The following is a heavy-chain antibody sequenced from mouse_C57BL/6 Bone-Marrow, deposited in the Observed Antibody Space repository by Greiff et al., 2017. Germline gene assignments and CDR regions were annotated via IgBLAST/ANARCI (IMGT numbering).Heavy chain of an antibody. CDR1: GYTFTSYW. V-gene: IGHV1-52*01. D-gene: IGHD1-1*01. J-gene: IGHJ4*01. Sequence: QVQLQQPGAELVRPGSSVKLSCKASGYTFTSYWLHWVKQRPIQGLEWIGNIDPSDSETHYNQKFKDKATLTVDKSSSTAYMQLSSLTSEDSAVYYCARPPDGSSYWAMDYWGQGTSGTVSS. CDR3: ARPPDGSSYWAMDY. CDR2: IDPSDSET.